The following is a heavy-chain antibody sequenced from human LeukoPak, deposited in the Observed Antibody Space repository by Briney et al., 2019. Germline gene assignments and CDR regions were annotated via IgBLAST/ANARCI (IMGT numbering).Heavy chain of an antibody. V-gene: IGHV3-23*01. CDR3: AKGISGDGVNFERGKDS. Sequence: GGSLRLSCVAFGFTFNKHIMSWVRQPPGKGLEWVAAVSGNGGGTYYADLTLGRFDISRDNSKNTIYLQMDRLTPEDTAVYYCAKGISGDGVNFERGKDSWGQGTLLTV. J-gene: IGHJ4*02. CDR1: GFTFNKHI. CDR2: VSGNGGGT. D-gene: IGHD5-24*01.